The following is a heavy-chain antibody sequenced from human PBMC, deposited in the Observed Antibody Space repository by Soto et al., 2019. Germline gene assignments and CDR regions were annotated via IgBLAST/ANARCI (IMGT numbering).Heavy chain of an antibody. V-gene: IGHV2-26*01. Sequence: QVTLKESGPVLVKPTETLTLTGTVSGFSLSNARMGVSWIRQPPGKALEWLAHIFSNDEKSYSTSLKSRLTISKDTSKSPVVLTMTNMDPVDTATYYCTRVDCSGGSCYSGYWFDPWGQGTLVTVSS. CDR2: IFSNDEK. CDR1: GFSLSNARMG. D-gene: IGHD2-15*01. J-gene: IGHJ5*02. CDR3: TRVDCSGGSCYSGYWFDP.